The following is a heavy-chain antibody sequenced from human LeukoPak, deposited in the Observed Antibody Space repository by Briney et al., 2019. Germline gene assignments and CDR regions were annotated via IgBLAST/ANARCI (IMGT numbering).Heavy chain of an antibody. CDR3: ARENSGSYREFDY. CDR2: IYPSGST. J-gene: IGHJ4*02. Sequence: SETLSLTCTVSGGSISSYYWTWIRQPAGKGLEWIGRIYPSGSTNYNPSLKSRVTMSVDTSKDQFSLKLSSVTAADTAVYYCARENSGSYREFDYWGQGTLVTVSS. CDR1: GGSISSYY. D-gene: IGHD1-26*01. V-gene: IGHV4-4*07.